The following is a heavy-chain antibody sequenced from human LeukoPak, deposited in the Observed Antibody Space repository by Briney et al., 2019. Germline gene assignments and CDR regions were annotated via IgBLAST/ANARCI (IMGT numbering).Heavy chain of an antibody. J-gene: IGHJ4*02. CDR3: ARGNELTY. V-gene: IGHV4-34*01. Sequence: PSETLSLTCAVYGGSFSGYYWSWIRQPPGKGLEWIGEINHSGSTNYNPSLKSRVTISVDTSKNQFSLKLSSVTAADTAVYYCARGNELTYWGQGTLVTVSS. CDR2: INHSGST. D-gene: IGHD1-26*01. CDR1: GGSFSGYY.